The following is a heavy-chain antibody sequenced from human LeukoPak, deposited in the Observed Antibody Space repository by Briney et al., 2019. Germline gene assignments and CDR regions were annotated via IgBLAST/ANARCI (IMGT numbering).Heavy chain of an antibody. CDR2: IYYSGST. V-gene: IGHV4-39*01. CDR1: GGSISSSSYY. J-gene: IGHJ4*02. Sequence: PSETLSLTCTVSGGSISSSSYYWGWIRPPPGKGLEWIGSIYYSGSTYYNPSLKSRVTISVDTSKNQFSLKLSSVTAADTAVYYCARHEYRYNWNYRGYFDYWGQGTLVTVSS. CDR3: ARHEYRYNWNYRGYFDY. D-gene: IGHD1-7*01.